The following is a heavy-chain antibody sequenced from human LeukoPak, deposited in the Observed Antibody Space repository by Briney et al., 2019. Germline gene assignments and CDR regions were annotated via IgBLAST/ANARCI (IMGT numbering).Heavy chain of an antibody. CDR2: INPNSGGT. V-gene: IGHV1-2*02. CDR1: GYTFTGYY. J-gene: IGHJ4*02. CDR3: ARDLVVYYFASGMGDY. Sequence: GASVKVSCKASGYTFTGYYMHWVRQAPGQGLEWMGWINPNSGGTNYAQKFQGRVTMTRDTSISTAYMELSRLRSDDTTVYYCARDLVVYYFASGMGDYWGQGTLVTVSS. D-gene: IGHD3-10*01.